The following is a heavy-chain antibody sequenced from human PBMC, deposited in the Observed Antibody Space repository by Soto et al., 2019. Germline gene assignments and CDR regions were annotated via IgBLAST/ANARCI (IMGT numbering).Heavy chain of an antibody. V-gene: IGHV4-30-2*01. J-gene: IGHJ3*02. CDR2: IYHSGST. CDR1: GCSISSGGYS. D-gene: IGHD4-17*01. Sequence: PSETLSLTCAVSGCSISSGGYSWSWIRQPPGKGLEWIGYIYHSGSTNYNPSLKSRVTISVDTSKNQFSLKLSSVTAADTAVYYCARRYGRAFDIWGQGTMVTVSS. CDR3: ARRYGRAFDI.